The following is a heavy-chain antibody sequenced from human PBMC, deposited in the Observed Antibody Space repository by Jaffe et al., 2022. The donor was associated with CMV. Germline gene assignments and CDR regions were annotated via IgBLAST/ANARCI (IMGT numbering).Heavy chain of an antibody. CDR1: GFTFSSYE. D-gene: IGHD3-3*01. CDR3: ARVQAYDFWSGYYDHYYYYMDV. Sequence: EVQLVESGGGLVQPGGSLRLSCAASGFTFSSYEMNWVRQAPGKGLEWVSYISSSGSTIYYADSVKGRFTISRDNAKNSLYLQMNSLRAEDTAVYYCARVQAYDFWSGYYDHYYYYMDVWGKGTTVTVSS. J-gene: IGHJ6*03. V-gene: IGHV3-48*03. CDR2: ISSSGSTI.